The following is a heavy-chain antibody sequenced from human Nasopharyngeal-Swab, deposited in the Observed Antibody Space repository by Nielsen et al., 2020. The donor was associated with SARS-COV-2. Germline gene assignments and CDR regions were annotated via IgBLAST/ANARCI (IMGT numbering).Heavy chain of an antibody. CDR3: ARGAVVVPAAIYYYYYGMDV. CDR2: ISSSSSYI. V-gene: IGHV3-21*01. J-gene: IGHJ6*02. Sequence: WIRQPPGKGLEWVSSISSSSSYIYYADSVKGRFTISRDNAKNSLYLQMTSLRAEDTAVYYCARGAVVVPAAIYYYYYGMDVWGQGTTVTVSS. D-gene: IGHD2-2*01.